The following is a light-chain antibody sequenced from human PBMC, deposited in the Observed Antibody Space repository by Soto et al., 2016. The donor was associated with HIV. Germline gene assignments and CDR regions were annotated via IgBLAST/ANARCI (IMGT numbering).Light chain of an antibody. CDR3: LQDYNYPRT. Sequence: AIQMTQSPSSLSASVGDRVTITCRASQGIKNELGWYQQKPGEAPKLLIYSASTLGSGVPLRFSGSGSGTDFTLTISSLQPEDFATYYCLQDYNYPRTFGGGTKVEIK. V-gene: IGKV1-6*01. CDR1: QGIKNE. CDR2: SAS. J-gene: IGKJ4*01.